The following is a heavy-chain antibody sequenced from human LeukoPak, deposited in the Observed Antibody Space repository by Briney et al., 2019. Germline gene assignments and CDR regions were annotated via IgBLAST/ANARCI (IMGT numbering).Heavy chain of an antibody. Sequence: GRSLRLSCAASGFTFSRYGMHWVRQAPGKGLEWVAVIWYDGSNKYYADSVKGRFTISRDNSKSTVSLQMNSLRAEDTAVYYCAWPYSSGSGSYYPLDYWGQGTLVTVSS. V-gene: IGHV3-33*01. D-gene: IGHD3-10*01. CDR2: IWYDGSNK. CDR3: AWPYSSGSGSYYPLDY. J-gene: IGHJ4*02. CDR1: GFTFSRYG.